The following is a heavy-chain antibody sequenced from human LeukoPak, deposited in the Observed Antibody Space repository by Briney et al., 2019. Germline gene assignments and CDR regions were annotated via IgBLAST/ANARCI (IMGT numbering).Heavy chain of an antibody. CDR3: ARGINYYDSSGYYYGSDP. D-gene: IGHD3-22*01. CDR1: GFTVSTNY. CDR2: ISSSSSYI. Sequence: GGSLRLSCAASGFTVSTNYINWVRQAPGKGLEWVSSISSSSSYIYYADSVKGRFTISRDNAKNSLYLQMNSLRAEDTAVYYCARGINYYDSSGYYYGSDPWGQGTLVTVSS. V-gene: IGHV3-21*01. J-gene: IGHJ5*02.